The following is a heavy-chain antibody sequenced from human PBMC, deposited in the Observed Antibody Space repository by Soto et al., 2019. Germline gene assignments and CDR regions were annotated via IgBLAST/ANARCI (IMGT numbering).Heavy chain of an antibody. D-gene: IGHD2-21*01. V-gene: IGHV3-64D*08. CDR1: GFTFSSYA. Sequence: PGGSLRLSCSASGFTFSSYAMHWVRQAPGKGLEYVSAISSNGGSTYYADSVKGRFTISRDNSKNTLYLQMSSLRAEDTAVYYCVKDRHGYSFDFDYWGQGTLVTVSS. CDR2: ISSNGGST. J-gene: IGHJ4*02. CDR3: VKDRHGYSFDFDY.